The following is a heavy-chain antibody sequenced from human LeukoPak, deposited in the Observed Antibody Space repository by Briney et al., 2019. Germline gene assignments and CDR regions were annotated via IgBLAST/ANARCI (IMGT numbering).Heavy chain of an antibody. CDR1: GFTFSSYS. J-gene: IGHJ6*02. V-gene: IGHV3-7*03. CDR3: ARNNGMGV. Sequence: GGSLRLSCAASGFTFSSYSMNWVRQVPGRGPEWVANVNRDGSETYYLDSVKGRFTISKDNAKNSLYLQMNSLRAEDTALYHCARNNGMGVWGQGTTVIVSS. CDR2: VNRDGSET.